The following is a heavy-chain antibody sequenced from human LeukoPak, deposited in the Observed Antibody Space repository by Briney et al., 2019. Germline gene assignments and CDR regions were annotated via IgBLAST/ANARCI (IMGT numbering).Heavy chain of an antibody. CDR3: ARGLVPAAEADY. CDR1: GYTVTSYY. CDR2: INPSGGST. V-gene: IGHV1-46*01. J-gene: IGHJ4*02. Sequence: ASVKVSCKASGYTVTSYYMHWVRQAPGQGLEWRGIINPSGGSTSYAQKFQGRVTMTRDTSTSTVYMELSSLRSEDTAVYYCARGLVPAAEADYWGQGTLVTVSS. D-gene: IGHD2-2*01.